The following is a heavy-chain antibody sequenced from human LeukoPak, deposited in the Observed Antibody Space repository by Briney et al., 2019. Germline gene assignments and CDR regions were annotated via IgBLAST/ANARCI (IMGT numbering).Heavy chain of an antibody. CDR1: GGTFSSYA. Sequence: SVKVSCKASGGTFSSYAISWVRQAPAQGLEWMGRIIPIFGTAIYAQKFQGRVTITADKSTSTAYMELSSLRSEDTAVYYCARGRSGFDWDDGGGFDPWGQGTLVTVSS. V-gene: IGHV1-69*06. CDR3: ARGRSGFDWDDGGGFDP. J-gene: IGHJ5*02. CDR2: IIPIFGTA. D-gene: IGHD3-9*01.